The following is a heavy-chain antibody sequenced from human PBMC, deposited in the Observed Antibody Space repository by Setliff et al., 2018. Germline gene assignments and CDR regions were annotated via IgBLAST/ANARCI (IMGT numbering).Heavy chain of an antibody. CDR2: ISFDGNTQ. CDR3: ASRRDAFNI. CDR1: GFSFNNSG. V-gene: IGHV3-30*03. J-gene: IGHJ3*02. Sequence: GGSLRLSCAASGFSFNNSGMHWVRQAPGKGLEWVAIISFDGNTQYHADSVKGRFTISRDNSKNTLDLQMNSLRAEDTAVYYCASRRDAFNIWGQGTMVTVSS.